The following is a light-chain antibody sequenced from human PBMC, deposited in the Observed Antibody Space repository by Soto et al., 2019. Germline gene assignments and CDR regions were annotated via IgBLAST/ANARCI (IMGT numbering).Light chain of an antibody. CDR1: QSISSW. J-gene: IGKJ2*01. V-gene: IGKV1-5*03. CDR2: KAS. CDR3: QQYYSSLFT. Sequence: DIQMTQSPSTLSASVGDRVTITCRASQSISSWLAWYQQKPGKAPNLLIYKASTLEIGVPLRFSGSGSGTEFTLTINSLQPDDFAAYYCQQYYSSLFTFGQGTKLEI.